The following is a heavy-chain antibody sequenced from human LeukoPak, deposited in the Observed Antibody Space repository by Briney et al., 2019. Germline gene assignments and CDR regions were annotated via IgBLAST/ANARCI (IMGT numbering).Heavy chain of an antibody. Sequence: GSLRLSCAASGFTFSSYAMHWVRQAPGKGLEWVSVISGSGVSTNYADSVKGRFTISRDNPKNTLYLEMNSLRAEDTAVYYCAKGPYSGSPYWFDYWGQGTLVTVSS. CDR3: AKGPYSGSPYWFDY. V-gene: IGHV3-23*01. D-gene: IGHD1-26*01. J-gene: IGHJ4*02. CDR1: GFTFSSYA. CDR2: ISGSGVST.